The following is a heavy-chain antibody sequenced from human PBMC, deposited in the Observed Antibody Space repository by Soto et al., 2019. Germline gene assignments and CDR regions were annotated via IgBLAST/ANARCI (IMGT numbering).Heavy chain of an antibody. Sequence: ASVKVSCKASGYTFTSYGIRWVRQAPGQGLEWMGWISAYNGNTNYAQKLQGRVTMTTDTSTSTAYMELRSLRSDDTAVYYCATLNDYGDYADRDYYYGMDVWGQGTTVTVSS. CDR3: ATLNDYGDYADRDYYYGMDV. V-gene: IGHV1-18*01. CDR1: GYTFTSYG. CDR2: ISAYNGNT. J-gene: IGHJ6*02. D-gene: IGHD4-17*01.